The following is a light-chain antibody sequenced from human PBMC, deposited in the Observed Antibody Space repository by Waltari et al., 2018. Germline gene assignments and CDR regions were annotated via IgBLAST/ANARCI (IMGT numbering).Light chain of an antibody. CDR2: EGS. J-gene: IGLJ2*01. Sequence: SALTQPRSVSGSPGQSVTISCPGTTTDLGSYNYVSWYQQHPGKAPRPLIYEGSRPSSVFPDRFSGSKSGNTASLTVAGLQAEDEADYYCSSYAGINVGLFGGGTKLTVL. CDR3: SSYAGINVGL. V-gene: IGLV2-8*01. CDR1: TTDLGSYNY.